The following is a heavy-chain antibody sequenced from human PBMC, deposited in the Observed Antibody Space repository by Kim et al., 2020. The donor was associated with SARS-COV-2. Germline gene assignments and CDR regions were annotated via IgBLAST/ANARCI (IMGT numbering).Heavy chain of an antibody. J-gene: IGHJ5*02. D-gene: IGHD3-10*01. V-gene: IGHV3-9*01. CDR1: GFSFGDSA. CDR2: INNNSSRI. CDR3: AKARATVANWIDP. Sequence: GGSLRLSCATSGFSFGDSAMHWVRQAPGKGLEWVSCINNNSSRIDYADSVKGRFTISRDNAKNSLYLQMNSLRDEDTALYYCAKARATVANWIDPGAQG.